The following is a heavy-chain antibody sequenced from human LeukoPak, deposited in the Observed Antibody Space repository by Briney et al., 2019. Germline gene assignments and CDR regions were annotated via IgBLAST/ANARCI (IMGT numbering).Heavy chain of an antibody. CDR3: AKSLSGTYFNFDY. CDR1: GLTFSNSA. J-gene: IGHJ4*02. D-gene: IGHD1-26*01. Sequence: GGSLRLSCAAFGLTFSNSAMSWVRQAPGKGLEWVSTSTGSGGTTYYADSVKGRFTISRDNSKNTLYLQMNSLRAEDTALYYCAKSLSGTYFNFDYWGQGTPVTVSS. CDR2: STGSGGTT. V-gene: IGHV3-23*01.